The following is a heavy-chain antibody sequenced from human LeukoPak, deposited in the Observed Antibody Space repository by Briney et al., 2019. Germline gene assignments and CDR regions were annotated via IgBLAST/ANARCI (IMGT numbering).Heavy chain of an antibody. CDR3: ARIYGDVLDY. Sequence: PSETLSLTCTVSGGSISSSGYYWGWIRQPPGKGLEWIGSIYYSGSTYYNPSLKSRVTISVDTSKNQFSLKLSSVTAADTAVYYCARIYGDVLDYWGQGTLVTVSS. J-gene: IGHJ4*02. D-gene: IGHD4-17*01. CDR2: IYYSGST. V-gene: IGHV4-39*07. CDR1: GGSISSSGYY.